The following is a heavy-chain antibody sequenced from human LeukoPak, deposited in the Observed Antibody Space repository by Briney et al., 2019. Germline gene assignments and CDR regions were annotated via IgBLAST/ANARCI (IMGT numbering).Heavy chain of an antibody. CDR3: AILPGRYYYDSSGYLPDY. Sequence: GGSLRLSCAASGFTFSSYAMSWVRQAPGKGLEWVSAISGSGGSTYYADSVEGRFTISRDNSKNTLYLQMNSLRAEDTAVYYCAILPGRYYYDSSGYLPDYWGQGTLVTVSS. V-gene: IGHV3-23*01. J-gene: IGHJ4*02. CDR1: GFTFSSYA. D-gene: IGHD3-22*01. CDR2: ISGSGGST.